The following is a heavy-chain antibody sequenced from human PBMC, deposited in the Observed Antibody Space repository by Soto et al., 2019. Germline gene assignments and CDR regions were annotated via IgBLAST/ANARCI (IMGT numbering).Heavy chain of an antibody. J-gene: IGHJ4*02. CDR1: GYTLTELS. V-gene: IGHV1-24*01. Sequence: ASVKVSCKVSGYTLTELSMHWVRQAPGKGLEWMGGFDPEDGETIYAQKFQGRVTMTGDTSTDTAYMELSSLRSEDTAVYYCATGIGGDGYFDYWGQGTLVTVSS. CDR3: ATGIGGDGYFDY. D-gene: IGHD3-16*01. CDR2: FDPEDGET.